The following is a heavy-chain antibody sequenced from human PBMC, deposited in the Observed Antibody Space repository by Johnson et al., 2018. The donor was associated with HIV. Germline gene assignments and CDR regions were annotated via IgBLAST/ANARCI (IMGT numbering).Heavy chain of an antibody. CDR2: IKAKTDGETT. CDR1: GFTFSNAW. D-gene: IGHD1-26*01. Sequence: VQLVESGGGLLKPGGSLRLSCAASGFTFSNAWMTWVRQAPGKGLEWVGRIKAKTDGETTDYAAPVNGRFTISRDDSKNTLYLQMNSLKTEDTALYYCTTDVPGGPYYNAFDIWGQGTMVTVSS. J-gene: IGHJ3*02. V-gene: IGHV3-15*01. CDR3: TTDVPGGPYYNAFDI.